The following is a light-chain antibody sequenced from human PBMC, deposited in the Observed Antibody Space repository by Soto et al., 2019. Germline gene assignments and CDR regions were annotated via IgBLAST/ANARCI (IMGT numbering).Light chain of an antibody. V-gene: IGLV8-61*01. Sequence: QAVVTQEPSFSVSPGGTVTLTCALSSGSVSTNNYPSWCQQTPGQAPRTLIFRTNTRSSGVPDRFSGSILGNKAALTITGAQADAESDYYCVLYMGRGIWVFGGGTKLTVL. J-gene: IGLJ3*02. CDR2: RTN. CDR3: VLYMGRGIWV. CDR1: SGSVSTNNY.